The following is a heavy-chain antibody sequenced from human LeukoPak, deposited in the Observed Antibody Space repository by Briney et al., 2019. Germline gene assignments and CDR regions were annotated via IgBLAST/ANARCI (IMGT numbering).Heavy chain of an antibody. D-gene: IGHD5-24*01. Sequence: GASVKVSCKASGGTFSSYAISWVRQAPGQGLEWMGGIIPIFGTANYAQKFQGRVMITADESTSTAYMELSSLRSEDTAVYYCARGSRDGYILIFDYWGQGTLVTVSS. CDR1: GGTFSSYA. J-gene: IGHJ4*02. CDR3: ARGSRDGYILIFDY. CDR2: IIPIFGTA. V-gene: IGHV1-69*13.